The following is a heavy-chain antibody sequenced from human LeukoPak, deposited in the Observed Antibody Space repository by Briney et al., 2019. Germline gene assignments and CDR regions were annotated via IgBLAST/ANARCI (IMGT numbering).Heavy chain of an antibody. D-gene: IGHD3-22*01. J-gene: IGHJ5*02. Sequence: SETLSLTCTVSGGSISSYYWSWIRQPAGKGLEWIGRIYTSGSTNYNPSLKSRVSISVDKSKNQFSLKLSSVTAADTAVYYCARLLLQRTHRFDPWGQGTLVTVSS. CDR3: ARLLLQRTHRFDP. CDR1: GGSISSYY. CDR2: IYTSGST. V-gene: IGHV4-4*07.